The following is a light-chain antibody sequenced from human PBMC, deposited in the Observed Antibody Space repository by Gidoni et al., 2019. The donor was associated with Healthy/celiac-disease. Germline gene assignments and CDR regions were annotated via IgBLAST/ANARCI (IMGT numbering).Light chain of an antibody. Sequence: DIHMTQSPSSLSASVGDRVTITCRASQSISSYLNWYQQKPGKAPKLLIYAASSLQSGVPSRFSGSGSGTDFTLTISRLQPEDFATYYCQQSYSTRWTFGQGTKVEIK. CDR3: QQSYSTRWT. V-gene: IGKV1-39*01. J-gene: IGKJ1*01. CDR2: AAS. CDR1: QSISSY.